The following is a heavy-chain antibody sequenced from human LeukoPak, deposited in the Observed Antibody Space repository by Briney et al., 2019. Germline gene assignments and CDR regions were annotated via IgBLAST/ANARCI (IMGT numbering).Heavy chain of an antibody. J-gene: IGHJ5*02. Sequence: GVSLRLSCAASGFTFSIYWMHWVRQAPGKGLVWVSRINSDGSSTSYADSVKGRFTISRDNAKNTLYLQMNSLRAEDTAVYYCARGVGYCSSTSCYWWFDPWGQGTLVTVSS. CDR1: GFTFSIYW. CDR2: INSDGSST. CDR3: ARGVGYCSSTSCYWWFDP. D-gene: IGHD2-2*01. V-gene: IGHV3-74*01.